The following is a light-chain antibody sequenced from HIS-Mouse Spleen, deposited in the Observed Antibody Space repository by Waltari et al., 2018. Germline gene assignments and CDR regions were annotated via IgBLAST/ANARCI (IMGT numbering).Light chain of an antibody. V-gene: IGKV4-1*01. CDR3: QQYYTTPYT. J-gene: IGKJ2*01. CDR2: WAS. CDR1: QSVLYSSKHKNH. Sequence: DIVMTQSPDSLAVSLGERATINCKSSQSVLYSSKHKNHLAWYQQKPGQPPKLLLYWASTQESGIPDRFSSSGSVTDFTLTISSLQAEDVAVYYCQQYYTTPYTFGQGTKLEIK.